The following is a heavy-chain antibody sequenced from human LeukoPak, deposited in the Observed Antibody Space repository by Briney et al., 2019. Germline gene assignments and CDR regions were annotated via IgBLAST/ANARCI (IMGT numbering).Heavy chain of an antibody. CDR1: GFTFSSYS. CDR3: ARGSGSGSYYPRFDY. V-gene: IGHV3-21*01. Sequence: MAGGSLILSCAASGFTFSSYSMNWVRRAPGKGLDWVSSISSSSDYIYYADSVKGRFTISRDNAKNSLYLQMNSLRAEDTAVYYCARGSGSGSYYPRFDYWGQGTLVTVSS. CDR2: ISSSSDYI. D-gene: IGHD3-10*01. J-gene: IGHJ4*02.